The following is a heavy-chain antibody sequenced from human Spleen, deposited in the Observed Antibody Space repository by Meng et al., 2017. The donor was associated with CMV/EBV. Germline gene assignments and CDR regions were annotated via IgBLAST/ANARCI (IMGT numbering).Heavy chain of an antibody. CDR3: ARGGYDVLAGLWD. V-gene: IGHV3-30-3*01. Sequence: GESLKISCAASGFTLSSYAMHWVRQAPGKGLEWVGVISYDGSNKYYADSVKGRFTISRDNSKNTLYLQMNSLRAEDTAVYYCARGGYDVLAGLWDWGQGTLVTVSS. D-gene: IGHD3-9*01. CDR2: ISYDGSNK. J-gene: IGHJ4*02. CDR1: GFTLSSYA.